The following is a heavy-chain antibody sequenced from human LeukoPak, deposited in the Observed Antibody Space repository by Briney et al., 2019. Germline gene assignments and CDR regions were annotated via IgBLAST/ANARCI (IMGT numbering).Heavy chain of an antibody. Sequence: ASVKVSCKASGYTFSSYYMHWVRQAPGQGLEWMGIINPSGGSTSYAQKFQGRITMTRDTSTSTAYMELRSLRSDDTAVYYCARDRIAARPGVIDYWGQGTLVTVSS. J-gene: IGHJ4*02. CDR3: ARDRIAARPGVIDY. CDR2: INPSGGST. V-gene: IGHV1-46*01. D-gene: IGHD6-6*01. CDR1: GYTFSSYY.